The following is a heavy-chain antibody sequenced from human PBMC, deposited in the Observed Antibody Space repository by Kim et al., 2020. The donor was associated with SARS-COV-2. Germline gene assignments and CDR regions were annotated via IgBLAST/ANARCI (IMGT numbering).Heavy chain of an antibody. CDR1: VGSLSGYH. CDR2: INHSGNT. J-gene: IGHJ6*04. D-gene: IGHD3-3*01. CDR3: ARGRAGVVPSPLLGLGPHYDFSAMDV. V-gene: IGHV4-34*01. Sequence: SETLSLTCSVYVGSLSGYHWTWIRQPPGKGLECIWEINHSGNTNCNPSLKSRVTILLDTSKNQFSLNLRSMPAADTAVYYCARGRAGVVPSPLLGLGPHYDFSAMDVWGKGTTVTVSS.